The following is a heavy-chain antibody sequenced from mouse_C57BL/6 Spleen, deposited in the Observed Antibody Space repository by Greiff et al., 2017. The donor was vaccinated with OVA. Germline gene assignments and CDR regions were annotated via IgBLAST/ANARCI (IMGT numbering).Heavy chain of an antibody. V-gene: IGHV3-6*01. D-gene: IGHD3-2*02. CDR2: ISYDGSN. Sequence: DVQLQESGPGLVKPSQSLSLTCSVTGYSITSGYYWNWIRQFPGNKLEWMGYISYDGSNNYNPSLKNRISITRDTSKNQFFLKLNSVTTEDTATYYCARDSSGSDYWGQGTTLTVSS. J-gene: IGHJ2*01. CDR1: GYSITSGYY. CDR3: ARDSSGSDY.